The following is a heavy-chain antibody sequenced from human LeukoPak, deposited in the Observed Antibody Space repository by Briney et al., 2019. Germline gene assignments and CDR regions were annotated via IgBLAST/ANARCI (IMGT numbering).Heavy chain of an antibody. D-gene: IGHD6-13*01. Sequence: GGSLRLSCAASGFTVSSDHMSWVRQAPGKGLEWVSVIYRAGNTHYTDSVKGRFTFSRDNSKNTLYLEMTGLRAEDTAVYYCATWYHIDYWGQGTLVTVSS. CDR2: IYRAGNT. V-gene: IGHV3-53*01. CDR1: GFTVSSDH. CDR3: ATWYHIDY. J-gene: IGHJ4*02.